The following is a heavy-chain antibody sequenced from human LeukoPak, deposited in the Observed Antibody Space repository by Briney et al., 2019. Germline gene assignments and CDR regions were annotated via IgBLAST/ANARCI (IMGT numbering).Heavy chain of an antibody. V-gene: IGHV3-23*01. J-gene: IGHJ4*02. Sequence: GGSLRLSCAACGFTFSSYAMSWVRQAPGKGLEWVSAISGSGGSTYYADSVKGRFTISRDNSKNTLYLQMNSLRAEDTAVYYCACKYYDILTGYYSFDYWGQGTLVTVSS. D-gene: IGHD3-9*01. CDR3: ACKYYDILTGYYSFDY. CDR1: GFTFSSYA. CDR2: ISGSGGST.